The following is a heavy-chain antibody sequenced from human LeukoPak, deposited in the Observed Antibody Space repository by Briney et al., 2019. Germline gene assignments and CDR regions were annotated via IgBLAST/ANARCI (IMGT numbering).Heavy chain of an antibody. V-gene: IGHV1-2*02. Sequence: ASVKVSCKASGYTFTGYYMHWVRQAPGQGLEWMGWINPNSGGTNYAQKFQGRVTMTRDTSISTAYMELSRLRSDDTAVYYCARVGGFWSGYFMYYYYGMDVWGQGTTVTVSS. CDR1: GYTFTGYY. CDR3: ARVGGFWSGYFMYYYYGMDV. D-gene: IGHD3-3*01. J-gene: IGHJ6*02. CDR2: INPNSGGT.